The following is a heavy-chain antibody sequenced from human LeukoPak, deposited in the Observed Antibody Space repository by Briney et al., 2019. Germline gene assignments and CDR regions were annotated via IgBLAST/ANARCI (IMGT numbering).Heavy chain of an antibody. V-gene: IGHV1-2*02. D-gene: IGHD6-13*01. CDR2: INPNSGGT. J-gene: IGHJ4*02. CDR1: GYTFTGYY. CDR3: ARAYSSSWYNFDY. Sequence: ASVKVSCKASGYTFTGYYMHWVRQAPGQGLEWMGWINPNSGGTNYAQKFQGRATMTRDTSISTAYMELSRLRSDDTAVYYCARAYSSSWYNFDYWGQGTLVTVSS.